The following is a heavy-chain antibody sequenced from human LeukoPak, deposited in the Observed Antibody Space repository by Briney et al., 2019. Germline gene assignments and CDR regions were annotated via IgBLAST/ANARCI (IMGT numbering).Heavy chain of an antibody. CDR2: IYPDDSNT. CDR3: ARSRDSSGYYYLI. D-gene: IGHD3-22*01. V-gene: IGHV5-51*01. CDR1: GYTFSNYW. Sequence: GESLKISCEASGYTFSNYWIGWVRQMPGKGLEWMGIIYPDDSNTIYSPSFQGQVTILADKSISTAYLQWSSLKASDTAMYYCARSRDSSGYYYLIWGQGTLVTVSS. J-gene: IGHJ4*02.